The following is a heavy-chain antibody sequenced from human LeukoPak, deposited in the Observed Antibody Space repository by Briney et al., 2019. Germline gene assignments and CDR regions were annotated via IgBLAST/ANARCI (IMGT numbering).Heavy chain of an antibody. CDR2: ISDGGETI. CDR1: GYTFTSYS. J-gene: IGHJ4*02. Sequence: PGGSLRLSCAASGYTFTSYSMNWVRQAPGKGLEWVSYISDGGETIYYADSVKGRFTISRDNAKNSLYLQMNSLRAEDTAVYYCARSDQADDYWGQGTLVTVSS. CDR3: ARSDQADDY. V-gene: IGHV3-48*01. D-gene: IGHD2-2*01.